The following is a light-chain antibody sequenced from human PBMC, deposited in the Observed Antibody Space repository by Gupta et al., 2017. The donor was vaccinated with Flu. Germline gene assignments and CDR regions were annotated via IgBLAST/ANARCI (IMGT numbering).Light chain of an antibody. CDR1: QSVCSY. Sequence: IVLTQSPATLSLSPGERATLSCRASQSVCSYLAWYQQKPGQAPSLLIYDASSRATGIPARFSGSGSGTDFTLTISSLEPEDFAVYYCQQRSNWPPTFGQGTKVEIK. J-gene: IGKJ1*01. CDR3: QQRSNWPPT. CDR2: DAS. V-gene: IGKV3-11*01.